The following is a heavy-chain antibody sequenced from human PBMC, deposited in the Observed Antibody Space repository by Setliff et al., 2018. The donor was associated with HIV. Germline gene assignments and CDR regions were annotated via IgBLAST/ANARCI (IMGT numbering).Heavy chain of an antibody. J-gene: IGHJ4*02. CDR3: ARGLSFYDPGGFDY. V-gene: IGHV4-59*01. CDR1: GGSIRSYY. Sequence: NPSETLSLTCTVSGGSIRSYYWSWIRQPPGKGLEWIGYIYYSGSTNYNPSLKSRVTISVDTSKNQFSLKLSSVTAADTAVYYCARGLSFYDPGGFDYWGQGTLVTVSS. D-gene: IGHD3-22*01. CDR2: IYYSGST.